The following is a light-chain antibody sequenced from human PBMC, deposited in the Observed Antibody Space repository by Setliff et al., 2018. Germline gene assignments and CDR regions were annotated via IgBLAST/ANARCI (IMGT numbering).Light chain of an antibody. V-gene: IGLV2-11*01. CDR3: SSYTSSSTLYV. CDR2: DVS. CDR1: SSDVGGYNY. Sequence: QSALTQPRSVSGSLGQSVTISCTGTSSDVGGYNYVSWYQQHPGKAPKLMIYDVSKRPSGVPDRFSGSKSGNTASLTISGLQAEDEADYYCSSYTSSSTLYVFGTGTKVTVL. J-gene: IGLJ1*01.